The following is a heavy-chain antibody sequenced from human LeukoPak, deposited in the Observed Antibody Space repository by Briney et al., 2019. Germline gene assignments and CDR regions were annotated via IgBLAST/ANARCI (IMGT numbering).Heavy chain of an antibody. CDR3: AKGCGGSCYSEFDY. D-gene: IGHD2-15*01. Sequence: GGSLRLSCAASGFTFNSYAMSWVRLAPGKGLECVSGISGSGGSTYYADSVKGRFTISRDNSKNTLYLQMNSLRAEDTAIYYCAKGCGGSCYSEFDYWGQGTLVTVSS. J-gene: IGHJ4*02. V-gene: IGHV3-23*01. CDR2: ISGSGGST. CDR1: GFTFNSYA.